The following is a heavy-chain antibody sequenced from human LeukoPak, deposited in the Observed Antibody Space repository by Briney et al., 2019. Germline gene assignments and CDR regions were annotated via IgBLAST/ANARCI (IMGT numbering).Heavy chain of an antibody. CDR1: GYTFSSHD. CDR2: MNPNSGNT. Sequence: ASVEVSCKASGYTFSSHDINWVRQATGQGLEWMGWMNPNSGNTGYAQKFQGRVIMTRDTSINTAYLEFYSLRSEDTAVYYCARGYSPTLRTTGNDYWGQGTLVTVSS. D-gene: IGHD1-1*01. V-gene: IGHV1-8*01. J-gene: IGHJ4*02. CDR3: ARGYSPTLRTTGNDY.